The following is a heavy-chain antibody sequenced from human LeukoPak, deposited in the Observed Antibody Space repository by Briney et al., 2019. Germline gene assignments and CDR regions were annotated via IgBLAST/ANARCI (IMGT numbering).Heavy chain of an antibody. J-gene: IGHJ6*02. V-gene: IGHV3-21*01. Sequence: GGSLRLSCAASGFTFSSYSMNWVRQAPGKGLEWVSSISSSNIYYEDSVKGRFTISRDNAKNSLYLQMNSLRAEDTAVYYCARAHPPYYYDSSGYYPPDVWGQGTTVTVSS. CDR1: GFTFSSYS. D-gene: IGHD3-22*01. CDR2: ISSSNI. CDR3: ARAHPPYYYDSSGYYPPDV.